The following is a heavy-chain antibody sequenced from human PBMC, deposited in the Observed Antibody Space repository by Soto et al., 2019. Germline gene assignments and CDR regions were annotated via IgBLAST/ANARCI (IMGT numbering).Heavy chain of an antibody. V-gene: IGHV3-23*01. D-gene: IGHD6-13*01. J-gene: IGHJ4*02. CDR1: GFTFSSYA. Sequence: GGSLRLSCAASGFTFSSYAMSWVRQAPGKGLEWVSAISGSGGSTYYADSVKGRFTISRDNSKNTLYLQMNSLRAEDTAVYYCAKVQQEGPGSHYFDYWGQGTLVTVSS. CDR3: AKVQQEGPGSHYFDY. CDR2: ISGSGGST.